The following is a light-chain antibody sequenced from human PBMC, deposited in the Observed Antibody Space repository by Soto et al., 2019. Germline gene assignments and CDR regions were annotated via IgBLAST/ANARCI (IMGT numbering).Light chain of an antibody. V-gene: IGKV3-20*01. Sequence: ELVLTQSPGTLSLSPWERATLSCRASQPLSSSYLAWYQQKPGQAPRLLIYGASSRATGIPDNFSGSGSGTEFTLTTSSLQPDDFATYYCQQYNSYSGTFGQGTKVDIK. CDR1: QPLSSSY. CDR2: GAS. CDR3: QQYNSYSGT. J-gene: IGKJ1*01.